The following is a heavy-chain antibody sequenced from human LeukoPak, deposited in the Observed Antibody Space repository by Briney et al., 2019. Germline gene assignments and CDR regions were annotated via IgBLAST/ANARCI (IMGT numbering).Heavy chain of an antibody. J-gene: IGHJ4*02. CDR3: ARSRDGYNPLDN. D-gene: IGHD5-24*01. CDR2: ITGGGSYI. CDR1: GFTFSTYT. Sequence: EGSLRLSCAASGFTFSTYTMNWVRQAPGKGLEWVSSITGGGSYIHYADSVKGRFTISRDNAKNSMYLQMNSLRADDTAVYYCARSRDGYNPLDNWGQGTLVTVSS. V-gene: IGHV3-21*01.